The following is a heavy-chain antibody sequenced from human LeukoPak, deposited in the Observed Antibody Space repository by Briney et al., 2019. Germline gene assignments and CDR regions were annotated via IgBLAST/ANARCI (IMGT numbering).Heavy chain of an antibody. CDR2: IIPILGIA. V-gene: IGHV1-69*04. J-gene: IGHJ5*02. Sequence: SVKVSCKASGGTFGSYGISWVRQAPGQGLEWMGRIIPILGIANYAQKFQGRVTITADKSTRTAYMELSSLRSDDTAMFYCARVRNTDISENGWELLGWFDPWGQGTLVTVSS. CDR1: GGTFGSYG. CDR3: ARVRNTDISENGWELLGWFDP. D-gene: IGHD1-26*01.